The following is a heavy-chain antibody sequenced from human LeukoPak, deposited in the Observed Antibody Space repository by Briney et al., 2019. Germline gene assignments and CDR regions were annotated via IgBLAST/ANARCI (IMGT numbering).Heavy chain of an antibody. J-gene: IGHJ5*02. CDR1: GFTFSSYS. Sequence: PGGSLRLSCAASGFTFSSYSMNWVRQAPGKGLEWVSSISSSSSYIYYADSVKGRFTISRDNAKNSLYLQMSSLRAEDTAVYYCASGNYYDSTRFDPWGQGTLVTVSS. D-gene: IGHD3-22*01. V-gene: IGHV3-21*01. CDR3: ASGNYYDSTRFDP. CDR2: ISSSSSYI.